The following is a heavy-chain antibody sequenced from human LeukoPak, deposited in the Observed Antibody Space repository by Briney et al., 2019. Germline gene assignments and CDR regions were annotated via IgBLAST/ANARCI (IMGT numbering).Heavy chain of an antibody. Sequence: PGGSLRLSCAASGFTFSSYSMNWVRQAPGKGLEWVSSISSSSSYIYYADSVKGRFTISRDNAKNSLYLQMNSLRAEDTAVYYCARGRLDYSDYLNWFDPWGQGTLVTVSS. J-gene: IGHJ5*02. D-gene: IGHD4-11*01. V-gene: IGHV3-21*01. CDR1: GFTFSSYS. CDR3: ARGRLDYSDYLNWFDP. CDR2: ISSSSSYI.